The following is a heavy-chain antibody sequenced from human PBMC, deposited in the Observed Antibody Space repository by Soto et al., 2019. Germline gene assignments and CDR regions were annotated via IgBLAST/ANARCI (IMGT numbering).Heavy chain of an antibody. CDR3: ARGVPEPSWYRSSYYYYYYMDV. Sequence: EVQLVESGGGLVKPGGSLRLSCAASGFTFSSYSMNWVRQAPGKGLEWVSSISSSSSYIYYADSVKGRFTISRDNAKNSLYLQMNSLRAEDTAVYYCARGVPEPSWYRSSYYYYYYMDVWGKGTTVTVSS. J-gene: IGHJ6*03. D-gene: IGHD6-6*01. CDR2: ISSSSSYI. CDR1: GFTFSSYS. V-gene: IGHV3-21*01.